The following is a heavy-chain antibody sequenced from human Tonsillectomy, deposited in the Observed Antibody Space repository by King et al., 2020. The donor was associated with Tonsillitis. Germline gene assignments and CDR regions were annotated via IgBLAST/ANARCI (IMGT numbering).Heavy chain of an antibody. V-gene: IGHV1-2*02. CDR2: INPNSGGT. CDR1: GYTFTGYY. J-gene: IGHJ6*02. D-gene: IGHD5-12*01. CDR3: ARVAINPLHHYYYCMDV. Sequence: QLVQSGAEVKKPGASVKVSCKASGYTFTGYYIHWVRQAPGQGLEWMGWINPNSGGTNYAQKFQGRVTMTRDTSISTAYMELSRLRSDDTAVYYCARVAINPLHHYYYCMDVWGQGTTVTVSS.